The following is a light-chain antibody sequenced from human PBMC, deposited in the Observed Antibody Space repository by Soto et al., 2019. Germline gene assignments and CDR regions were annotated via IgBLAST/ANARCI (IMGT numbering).Light chain of an antibody. V-gene: IGKV3-15*01. Sequence: EIVMTQSPATLSVSPGERAILSCIAIQSISINLAWYQQKPGQAPRLLIYAASNRATGVPARFSGSGSGTDFTLTISRLETEDFAVYYGQQYGSSPPITFCQGTRLEIK. J-gene: IGKJ5*01. CDR3: QQYGSSPPIT. CDR1: QSISIN. CDR2: AAS.